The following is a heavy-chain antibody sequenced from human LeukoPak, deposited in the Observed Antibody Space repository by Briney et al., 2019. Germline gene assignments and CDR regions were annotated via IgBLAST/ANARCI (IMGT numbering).Heavy chain of an antibody. CDR3: ARRSRSYWNGFYYYMDV. D-gene: IGHD1-1*01. Sequence: KPSETLSLTCAVSGYSISSDYHWGWIRQPPGKGLEWIGSIYYSGSTYYNPSLKSRVTISVDTSKNQFSLKLSSVTAADTAVYYCARRSRSYWNGFYYYMDVWGKGTTVTVSS. CDR2: IYYSGST. CDR1: GYSISSDYH. J-gene: IGHJ6*03. V-gene: IGHV4-38-2*01.